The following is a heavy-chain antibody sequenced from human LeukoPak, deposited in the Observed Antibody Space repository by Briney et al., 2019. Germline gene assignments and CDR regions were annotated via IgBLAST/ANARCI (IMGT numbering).Heavy chain of an antibody. V-gene: IGHV3-7*03. CDR1: GFSFGRYW. CDR3: AISWGGALDY. Sequence: GGSLRLSCAASGFSFGRYWMSWVRQAPGKGLEWVANIKKDGSEKDYVDSVKGRFTISRDNAKNSLYLQINSLRAEDTAVYYCAISWGGALDYWGQGIPVTVSS. CDR2: IKKDGSEK. D-gene: IGHD6-13*01. J-gene: IGHJ4*02.